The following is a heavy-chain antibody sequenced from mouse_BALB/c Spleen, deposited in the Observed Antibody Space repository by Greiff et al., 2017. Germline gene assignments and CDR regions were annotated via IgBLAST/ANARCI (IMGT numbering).Heavy chain of an antibody. J-gene: IGHJ2*01. CDR3: TRGGITTTTGVDY. CDR2: INPSNGGT. D-gene: IGHD2-4*01. V-gene: IGHV1S81*02. CDR1: GYTFTSYY. Sequence: VQLQQSGAELVKPGASVKLSCKASGYTFTSYYMYWVKQRPGQGLEWIGEINPSNGGTNFNEKFKSKATLTVDKSSSTAYMQLSSLTSEDSAVYYCTRGGITTTTGVDYWGQGTTLTVSS.